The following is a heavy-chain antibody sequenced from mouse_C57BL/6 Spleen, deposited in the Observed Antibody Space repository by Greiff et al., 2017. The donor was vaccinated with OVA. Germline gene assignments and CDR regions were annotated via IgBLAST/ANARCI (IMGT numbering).Heavy chain of an antibody. V-gene: IGHV1-47*01. D-gene: IGHD2-2*01. CDR3: ARNRGLRAGFDY. CDR2: FHPYNDDT. J-gene: IGHJ2*01. CDR1: GYTFTTYP. Sequence: QVQLKESGAELVKPGASVKMSCKASGYTFTTYPIEWMKQNHGKSLEWIGNFHPYNDDTKYNEKFKGKATLTVEKSSSTVYLELSRLTSDDSAVYDCARNRGLRAGFDYWGQGTTLTVSS.